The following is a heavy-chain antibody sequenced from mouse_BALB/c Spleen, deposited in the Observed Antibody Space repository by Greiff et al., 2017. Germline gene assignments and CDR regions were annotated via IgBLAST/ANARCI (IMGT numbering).Heavy chain of an antibody. CDR3: NAYYYGPFDY. CDR2: IDPENGDT. Sequence: DVQLQESGAELVRSGASVKLSCTASGFNIKDYYMHWVKQRPEQGLEWIGWIDPENGDTEYAPKFQGKATMTADTSSNTAYLQLSSLTSEDTAVYYCNAYYYGPFDYWGQGTTLTVSS. V-gene: IGHV14-4*02. J-gene: IGHJ2*01. D-gene: IGHD1-1*01. CDR1: GFNIKDYY.